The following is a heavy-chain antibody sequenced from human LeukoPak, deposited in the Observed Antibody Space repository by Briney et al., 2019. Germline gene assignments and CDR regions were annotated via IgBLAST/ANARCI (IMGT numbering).Heavy chain of an antibody. CDR1: GGSISSSSYY. D-gene: IGHD2-2*01. Sequence: SVTLSLTCTVSGGSISSSSYYWGWIRQPPGKGLEWIGSIYYSGSTYYNPSLKSRVTISVDTSKNQFSLKLSSVTAADTAVYYCARHPDCSSTSCPFDYWGQGTLVTVSS. V-gene: IGHV4-39*01. J-gene: IGHJ4*02. CDR2: IYYSGST. CDR3: ARHPDCSSTSCPFDY.